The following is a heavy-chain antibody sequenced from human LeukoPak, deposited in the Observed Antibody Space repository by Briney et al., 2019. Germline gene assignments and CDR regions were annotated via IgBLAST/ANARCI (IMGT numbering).Heavy chain of an antibody. V-gene: IGHV3-23*01. CDR2: IRGSDGSA. Sequence: GGSLRLSCAASGFPFSTYAMSWVRQAPGKGLEWVSSIRGSDGSAYYADSVKGRFAISRDNSKNTLYLQMNSLRAEDTAVYYCAKDVYGDYGGLDYWGQGTLVTVSS. CDR3: AKDVYGDYGGLDY. CDR1: GFPFSTYA. J-gene: IGHJ4*02. D-gene: IGHD4-17*01.